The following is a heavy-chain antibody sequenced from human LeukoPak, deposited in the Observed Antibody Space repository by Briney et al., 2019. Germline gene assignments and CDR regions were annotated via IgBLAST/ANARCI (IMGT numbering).Heavy chain of an antibody. Sequence: PSQTLSLTCTVSGGSISSGDYYWSWIRQPPGKGLAWIGYIYYSGSTYYNPSLKSRVTISVDTSKNQFFLKLSSVTAADTAVYYCARDPSAAFDAFDIWGQGTMVTVSS. J-gene: IGHJ3*02. CDR1: GGSISSGDYY. V-gene: IGHV4-30-4*08. CDR3: ARDPSAAFDAFDI. D-gene: IGHD2-2*01. CDR2: IYYSGST.